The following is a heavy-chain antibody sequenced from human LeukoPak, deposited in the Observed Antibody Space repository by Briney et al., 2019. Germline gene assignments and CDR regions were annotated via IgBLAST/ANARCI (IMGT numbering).Heavy chain of an antibody. CDR3: AKDRYGDYERAFDI. CDR1: GFTFSSYA. D-gene: IGHD4-17*01. CDR2: ISYDGSNK. Sequence: PGGSLRLSCAASGFTFSSYAMHWVRQAPGKGLEWVAVISYDGSNKYYADSVKGRFTISRDNSKNTLYLQMNSLRAEDTALYYCAKDRYGDYERAFDIWGQGTMATVSS. V-gene: IGHV3-30-3*01. J-gene: IGHJ3*02.